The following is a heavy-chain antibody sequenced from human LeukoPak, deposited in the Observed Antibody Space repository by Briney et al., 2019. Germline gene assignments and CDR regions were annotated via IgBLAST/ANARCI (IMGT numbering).Heavy chain of an antibody. CDR3: ARDREDILTGYDY. CDR2: INPNNGGT. V-gene: IGHV1-2*02. Sequence: ASVKVSCKASGYTFTGYYMRWVRQAPGQGLEWMGWINPNNGGTNYAQKFQGRVTLTRDTSISTAYMELSRLRSDDTAVYYCARDREDILTGYDYWGQGTLVTVSS. CDR1: GYTFTGYY. D-gene: IGHD3-9*01. J-gene: IGHJ4*02.